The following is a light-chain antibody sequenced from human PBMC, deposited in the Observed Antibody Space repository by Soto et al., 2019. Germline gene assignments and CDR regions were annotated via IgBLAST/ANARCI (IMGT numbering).Light chain of an antibody. Sequence: QSVLTQPASVSGSPGQSITIACTGTSSDVGGYNHVSWYQHHPGKVPKLIIFEVSDRPSGVSNRFSGSKSGNTASLTISGLQAEDEADYYCSSYTSISTVIFGGGTKVTVL. J-gene: IGLJ2*01. CDR1: SSDVGGYNH. V-gene: IGLV2-14*01. CDR3: SSYTSISTVI. CDR2: EVS.